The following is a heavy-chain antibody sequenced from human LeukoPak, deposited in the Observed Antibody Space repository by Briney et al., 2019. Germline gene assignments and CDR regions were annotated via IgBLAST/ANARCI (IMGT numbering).Heavy chain of an antibody. J-gene: IGHJ4*02. V-gene: IGHV3-23*01. CDR1: GFTFSNYA. Sequence: GASLRLSCAASGFTFSNYAMSWVRQAPGKGLEWVSAITGSGGNTYYADSVKGRFTISRDNSKNTVFLQMNSLTAEDTAVYYCAKTLWGGFDYWGQGILVTVSS. D-gene: IGHD3-16*01. CDR2: ITGSGGNT. CDR3: AKTLWGGFDY.